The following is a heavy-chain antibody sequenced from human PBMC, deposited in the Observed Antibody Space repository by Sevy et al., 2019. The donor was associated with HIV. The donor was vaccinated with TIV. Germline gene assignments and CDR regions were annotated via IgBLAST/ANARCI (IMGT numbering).Heavy chain of an antibody. J-gene: IGHJ4*02. D-gene: IGHD4-17*01. V-gene: IGHV3-15*01. Sequence: GGSLRLSCAASGFTFSNAWMSWVRQAPGMGLEWVGRIKSKTDGGTTDYAAPVKGRFTISRDDSKNTLYLQMNSLKTEDTAVYYCTTLPYGDYEGYWGQGTLVTVSS. CDR1: GFTFSNAW. CDR2: IKSKTDGGTT. CDR3: TTLPYGDYEGY.